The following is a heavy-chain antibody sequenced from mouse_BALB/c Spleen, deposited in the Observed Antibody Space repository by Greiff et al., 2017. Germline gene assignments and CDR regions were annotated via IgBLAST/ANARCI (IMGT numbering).Heavy chain of an antibody. CDR2: IDPENGNT. CDR1: GFNIKDYY. CDR3: ARSNGYDGVSAY. Sequence: EVQLQQSGAELVRPGALVKLSCKASGFNIKDYYMHWVKQRPEQGLEWIGWIDPENGNTIYDPKFQGKASITADTSSNTAYLQLSSLTSEDTAVYYCARSNGYDGVSAYWGQGTLVTVSA. D-gene: IGHD2-2*01. J-gene: IGHJ3*01. V-gene: IGHV14-1*02.